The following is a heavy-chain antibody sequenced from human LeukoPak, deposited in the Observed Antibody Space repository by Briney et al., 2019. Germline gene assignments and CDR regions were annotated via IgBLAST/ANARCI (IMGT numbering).Heavy chain of an antibody. V-gene: IGHV3-30*02. CDR3: AKGRGGSSNWGSDY. Sequence: GGSLRLSCAASGFTFTTYGMHWLRQAPGKGPESVALIRHDGTETYHAESVKGRFTISRDDSKNTFYLQMNSLTVEDTAVYYCAKGRGGSSNWGSDYWGQGTQVTVSS. CDR2: IRHDGTET. J-gene: IGHJ4*02. CDR1: GFTFTTYG. D-gene: IGHD7-27*01.